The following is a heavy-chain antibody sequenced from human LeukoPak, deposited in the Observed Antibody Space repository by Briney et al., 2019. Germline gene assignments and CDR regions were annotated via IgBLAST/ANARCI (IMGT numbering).Heavy chain of an antibody. V-gene: IGHV3-30*04. CDR3: AREFGDPGGYSYQDY. CDR1: GFTFSSYA. Sequence: QSGGSLRLSCAASGFTFSSYAMHWVRQAPGKGLEWVAVISYDGSNKYYADSVKGRFTISRDNSKNTLYLQMNSLRAEDTAVYYCAREFGDPGGYSYQDYWGQGTLVTVSS. CDR2: ISYDGSNK. J-gene: IGHJ4*02. D-gene: IGHD5-18*01.